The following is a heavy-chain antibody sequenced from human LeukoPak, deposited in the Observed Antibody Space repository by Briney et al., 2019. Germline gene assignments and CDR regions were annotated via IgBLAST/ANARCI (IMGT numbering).Heavy chain of an antibody. CDR2: IYYSGST. Sequence: SETLSLTCTVSGGSIRSSYFYWGWIRQPPGKGLEWLGSIYYSGSTYYNPSLKSRVTISVDTSKNQFSLKLSSVIAADTAVYYCARSGGGKGDNREFDYWGQGTLVTVSS. CDR1: GGSIRSSYFY. D-gene: IGHD3-16*01. CDR3: ARSGGGKGDNREFDY. V-gene: IGHV4-39*01. J-gene: IGHJ4*02.